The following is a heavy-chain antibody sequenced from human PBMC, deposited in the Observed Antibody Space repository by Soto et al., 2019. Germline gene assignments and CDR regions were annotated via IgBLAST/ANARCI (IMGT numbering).Heavy chain of an antibody. J-gene: IGHJ4*02. V-gene: IGHV2-5*02. Sequence: QITLKESGPALVKPTQTLTLTCTLSGFSLSTSEMGVGWIRQPPGKALEWLGIIYGDDDTRNRPSLKSRLTITRDTSKNQLVLTLTDMDPADTATYYSAHRRGRGRVIPAPYFDFWGQGVPVTVSS. CDR2: IYGDDDT. CDR1: GFSLSTSEMG. D-gene: IGHD2-15*01. CDR3: AHRRGRGRVIPAPYFDF.